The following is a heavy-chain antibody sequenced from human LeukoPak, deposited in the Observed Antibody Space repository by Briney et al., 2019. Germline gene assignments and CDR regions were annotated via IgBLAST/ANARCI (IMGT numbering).Heavy chain of an antibody. V-gene: IGHV1-69*04. Sequence: SVKVSCKASGGTFSSYAISWVRQAPGQGLEWMGRIIPILGIANYAQKFQGRVTITADKSTSTAYMELCSLRSEDTAVYYCARECSGGSCYSVGESWGQGTLVTVSS. CDR3: ARECSGGSCYSVGES. CDR1: GGTFSSYA. CDR2: IIPILGIA. D-gene: IGHD2-15*01. J-gene: IGHJ4*02.